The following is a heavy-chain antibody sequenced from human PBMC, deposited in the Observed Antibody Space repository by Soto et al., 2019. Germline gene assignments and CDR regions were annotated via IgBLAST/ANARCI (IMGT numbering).Heavy chain of an antibody. CDR2: IVSSGGSI. V-gene: IGHV3-21*04. D-gene: IGHD6-13*01. J-gene: IGHJ1*01. CDR3: VKDESINWYSGHFRH. CDR1: GFSFSIYT. Sequence: GGSLRFSCEASGFSFSIYTMNWVRQAPGKGLEWVSSIVSSGGSIYYADSVKGRFTVSRDNTKNSLYLQMNSLRAEDTAFYYCVKDESINWYSGHFRHWGQGTLVTVSS.